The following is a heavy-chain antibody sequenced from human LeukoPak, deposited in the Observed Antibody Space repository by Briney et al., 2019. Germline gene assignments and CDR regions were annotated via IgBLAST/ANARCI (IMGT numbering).Heavy chain of an antibody. J-gene: IGHJ6*03. CDR2: MSSSGRAI. V-gene: IGHV3-11*04. CDR1: GFTFSDYY. CDR3: ARVDTAMADYYYYYLDV. Sequence: GGSLRLSCAASGFTFSDYYMSWIRQAPGKGLEWVSYMSSSGRAIYYADSVKGRFSISRDNAKKSLYLQMNSLRVEDTAVYYCARVDTAMADYYYYYLDVWGKGTTVTVSS. D-gene: IGHD5-18*01.